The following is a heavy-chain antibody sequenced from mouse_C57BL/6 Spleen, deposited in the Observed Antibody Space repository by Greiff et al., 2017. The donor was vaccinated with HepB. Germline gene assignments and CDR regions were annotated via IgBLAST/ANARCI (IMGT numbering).Heavy chain of an antibody. CDR1: GYTFTSYW. CDR3: ARLGYSNHVGFDY. D-gene: IGHD2-5*01. Sequence: QVQLQQPGAELVKPGASVKLSCKASGYTFTSYWMQWLKQRPGQGLEWIGEIDPSDSYTNYNQKFKGKATLTVDTSSSTAYMQLSSLTSEDSAVYYCARLGYSNHVGFDYWGQGTTLTVSS. CDR2: IDPSDSYT. V-gene: IGHV1-50*01. J-gene: IGHJ2*01.